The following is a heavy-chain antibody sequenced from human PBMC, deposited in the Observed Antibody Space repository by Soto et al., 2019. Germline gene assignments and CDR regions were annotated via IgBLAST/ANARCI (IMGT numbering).Heavy chain of an antibody. V-gene: IGHV1-69*01. CDR1: GVSFNNNG. D-gene: IGHD3-10*01. CDR3: ARVLYYGSGSYSPDDMDV. Sequence: QVQLVQSGAEVKKPGSSVKVSCKTSGVSFNNNGIGWVRQAPGHGLEWMGGVSPPFRTSNYARKFQGRISITADASTGTVNMELSSLTSEDTAQYYCARVLYYGSGSYSPDDMDVWGQGTTVTVSS. J-gene: IGHJ6*02. CDR2: VSPPFRTS.